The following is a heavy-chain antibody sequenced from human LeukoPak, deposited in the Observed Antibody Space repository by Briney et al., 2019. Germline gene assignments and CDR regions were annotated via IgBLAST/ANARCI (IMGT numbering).Heavy chain of an antibody. V-gene: IGHV1-69*13. D-gene: IGHD6-19*01. CDR2: ITPIFGTA. Sequence: GASVKVSCKASGGTFISYAISWVRQAPGQGLEWMGGITPIFGTANYAQKFQGRVTITADESTSTAYMELSSLRSEDTAVYYCARDTGDSSGWYMNYWGQGTLVTVSS. CDR1: GGTFISYA. J-gene: IGHJ4*02. CDR3: ARDTGDSSGWYMNY.